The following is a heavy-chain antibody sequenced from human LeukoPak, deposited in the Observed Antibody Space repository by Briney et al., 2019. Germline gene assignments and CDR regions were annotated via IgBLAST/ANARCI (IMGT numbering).Heavy chain of an antibody. CDR1: GVTFSNYW. V-gene: IGHV3-7*01. CDR2: IKQDGSEK. CDR3: ARDFVVVVAATDYYYYGMDV. D-gene: IGHD2-15*01. Sequence: GGSRRLSWAASGVTFSNYWMSWVRQAPGKGLEWVANIKQDGSEKYYVDSVKGRFTISRDNAKNSLYLQMNSLRAEDTAVYYCARDFVVVVAATDYYYYGMDVWGQGTTVTVSS. J-gene: IGHJ6*02.